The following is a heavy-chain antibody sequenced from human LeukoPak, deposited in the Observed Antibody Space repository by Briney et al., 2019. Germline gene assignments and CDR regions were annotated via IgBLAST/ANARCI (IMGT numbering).Heavy chain of an antibody. CDR2: IYYSGST. CDR1: GGSISSYY. Sequence: SETLSLTCTVSGGSISSYYWSWIRQPPGKGLEWIGYIYYSGSTNYNPSLKSRVTISVDTSKNQSSLKLSSVTAADTAVYYCASQRITMVRGVSPFDYWGQGTLVTVSS. CDR3: ASQRITMVRGVSPFDY. J-gene: IGHJ4*02. V-gene: IGHV4-59*01. D-gene: IGHD3-10*01.